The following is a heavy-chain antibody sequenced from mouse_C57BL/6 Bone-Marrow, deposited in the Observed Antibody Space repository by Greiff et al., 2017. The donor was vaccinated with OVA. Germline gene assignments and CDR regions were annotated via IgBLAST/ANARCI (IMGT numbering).Heavy chain of an antibody. Sequence: VQLQQSGPELVQPGASVKISCKASGYAFSSSWMNWVKQRPGKGLEWIGRIYPGDGDTNYNGKFKGKATLTADKSSSTAYMQLSSLTSEDSAVYFCARSYGYYYAMDYWGQGTSGTVSS. CDR2: IYPGDGDT. J-gene: IGHJ4*01. D-gene: IGHD2-2*01. CDR1: GYAFSSSW. CDR3: ARSYGYYYAMDY. V-gene: IGHV1-82*01.